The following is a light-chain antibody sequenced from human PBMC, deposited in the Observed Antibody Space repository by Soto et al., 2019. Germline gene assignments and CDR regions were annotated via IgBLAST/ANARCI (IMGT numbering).Light chain of an antibody. CDR3: QQYHTSPRT. Sequence: EIVLTQSPGTLSLSPGERATLSCRTSQTVSSSYLAWYQQKPGQAPRLLIYAASYRATGIPDRFSGSGSGTDFTLTIIRLEPEDFAVYYCQQYHTSPRTFGQGTKVEIK. J-gene: IGKJ2*01. V-gene: IGKV3-20*01. CDR1: QTVSSSY. CDR2: AAS.